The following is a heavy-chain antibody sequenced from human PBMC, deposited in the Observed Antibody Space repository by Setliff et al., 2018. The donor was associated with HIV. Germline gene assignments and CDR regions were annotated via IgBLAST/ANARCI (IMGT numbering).Heavy chain of an antibody. Sequence: SETLSLTCAVYGGSFSGNHWSWIRQSPGNGLEWIGEVLYNGGTRYNPSLENRVSMSVDTSKNQFSLKLLSVTAADTAVYYCRVWILRDTSDIWGQGTVVTVSS. CDR1: GGSFSGNH. CDR2: VLYNGGT. J-gene: IGHJ3*02. D-gene: IGHD1-1*01. V-gene: IGHV4-34*12. CDR3: RVWILRDTSDI.